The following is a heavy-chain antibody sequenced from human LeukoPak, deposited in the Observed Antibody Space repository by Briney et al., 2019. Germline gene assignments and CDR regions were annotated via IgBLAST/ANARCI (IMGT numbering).Heavy chain of an antibody. D-gene: IGHD5-18*01. V-gene: IGHV3-21*01. CDR3: ARDRGYSYGRELDY. CDR1: GFTFSSYS. CDR2: ISSSSSYI. J-gene: IGHJ4*02. Sequence: PGGSLRLSCAASGFTFSSYSMNWVRQAPGKGLEWVSSISSSSSYIYYADSVKGRFTISRDNAKNSLYLQMNSLRAEDAAVYYCARDRGYSYGRELDYWGQGTLVTVSS.